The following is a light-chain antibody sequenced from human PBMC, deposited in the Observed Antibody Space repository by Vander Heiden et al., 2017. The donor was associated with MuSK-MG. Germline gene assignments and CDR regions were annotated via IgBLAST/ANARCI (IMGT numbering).Light chain of an antibody. J-gene: IGKJ4*01. CDR3: HQCSGWLT. V-gene: IGKV3-11*01. CDR2: AAS. Sequence: EIVLTQSPATLSLSPGERATLSCRASQSVSSYLAWYQQKPGQAPRLLIYAASNRAHGIPDRFSGSGSGTDFTLTSSSREPEDFAVYYWHQCSGWLTFGGGTKVEMK. CDR1: QSVSSY.